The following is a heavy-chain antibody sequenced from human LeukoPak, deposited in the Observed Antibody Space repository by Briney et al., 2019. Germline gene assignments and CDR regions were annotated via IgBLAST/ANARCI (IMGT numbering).Heavy chain of an antibody. J-gene: IGHJ5*02. CDR3: ARRRERYYYGSGSSDNWFDP. D-gene: IGHD3-10*01. CDR1: GGSFSGYY. CDR2: INHRGST. Sequence: SETLSLTCAVYGGSFSGYYWSWIRQPPGKGLECIGDINHRGSTNYNPSLKSRVTISVDTSKNQFSLKLSSVTAADTAVYYCARRRERYYYGSGSSDNWFDPWGQGTLVTVSS. V-gene: IGHV4-34*01.